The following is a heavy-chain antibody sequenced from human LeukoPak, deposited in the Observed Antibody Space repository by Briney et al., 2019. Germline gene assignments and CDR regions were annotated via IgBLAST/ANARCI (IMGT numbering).Heavy chain of an antibody. J-gene: IGHJ4*02. V-gene: IGHV4-39*01. CDR2: IYYSGST. D-gene: IGHD6-19*01. Sequence: SETLSLTCTVSGGSISSSSYYWGWIRQPPGKGLEWIGSIYYSGSTYYNPSLKSRVTISVDTSKNQFSLKLSSVTAADAAVYYCARKGIAVAGTGDYWGQGTLDTVSS. CDR3: ARKGIAVAGTGDY. CDR1: GGSISSSSYY.